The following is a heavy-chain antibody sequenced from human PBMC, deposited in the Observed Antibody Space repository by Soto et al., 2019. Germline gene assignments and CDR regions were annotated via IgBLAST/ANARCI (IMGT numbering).Heavy chain of an antibody. CDR1: GFTFSDYY. Sequence: QVQLVESGGGLVKPGGSLRLSCAASGFTFSDYYMSWIRQAPGKGLEWISYISGSNIYTNYADSVKGRFTVSRDNADNSLYLQMNSLRVENTAVYYCARDGCEIIPAAIGGGYGMDGWGQGTMVTVSS. D-gene: IGHD2-2*01. J-gene: IGHJ6*02. CDR3: ARDGCEIIPAAIGGGYGMDG. V-gene: IGHV3-11*06. CDR2: ISGSNIYT.